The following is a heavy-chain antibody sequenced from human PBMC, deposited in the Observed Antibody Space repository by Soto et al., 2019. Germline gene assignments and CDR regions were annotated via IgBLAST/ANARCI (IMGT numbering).Heavy chain of an antibody. CDR2: ISGSGGST. D-gene: IGHD3-22*01. J-gene: IGHJ4*02. CDR3: AKDPPYYYDSIGFEY. CDR1: GFTFSSYA. Sequence: EVQLVESGGGLVQPGRSLRLSCAASGFTFSSYAMSWVRQAPGKGLEWVSAISGSGGSTYYADSVKGPFTISSDNSKNTLYRQMNNLRAENTAVYYIAKDPPYYYDSIGFEYRGQGTLFTVSS. V-gene: IGHV3-23*04.